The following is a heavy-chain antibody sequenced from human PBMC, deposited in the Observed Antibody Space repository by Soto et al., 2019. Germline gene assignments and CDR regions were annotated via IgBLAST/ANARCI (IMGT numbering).Heavy chain of an antibody. J-gene: IGHJ4*02. D-gene: IGHD4-17*01. V-gene: IGHV3-23*01. CDR1: GFTFSSNA. CDR3: AKDSGDYSHAVFDY. CDR2: ISGSGGST. Sequence: GGSLRLSSAASGFTFSSNAMSWVRQAAGKGLEWVSAISGSGGSTYYADSVKGRFTISRDNSKNTLYLQMNSLRAEDTAVYYCAKDSGDYSHAVFDYWGQGTLVTVSS.